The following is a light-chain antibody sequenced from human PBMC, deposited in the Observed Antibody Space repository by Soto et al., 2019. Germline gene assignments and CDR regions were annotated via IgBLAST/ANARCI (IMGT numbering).Light chain of an antibody. Sequence: DIQMTQSPSSLSASVGDRVTITCQASQDISNYLNWYQQKPGKAPKLLIYDASNLETGVPSRFSGSGSGTDFTFTISSLQPEDIATYYCQQYDSLPPTFGQGTHLEIK. J-gene: IGKJ5*01. CDR3: QQYDSLPPT. CDR2: DAS. V-gene: IGKV1-33*01. CDR1: QDISNY.